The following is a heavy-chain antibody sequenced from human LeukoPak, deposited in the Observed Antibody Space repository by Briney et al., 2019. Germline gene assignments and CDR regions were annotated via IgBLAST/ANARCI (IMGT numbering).Heavy chain of an antibody. Sequence: PGGSLRLSCAVSGLTFNNYAMSWVRQAPGKGLEWVSGISGRGASKYYADSVKGRFTISRDNSKNTLYLQMNSLRAEDTAVYYCARKAAAGYYYYYYMDVWGKGTTVTVSS. J-gene: IGHJ6*03. V-gene: IGHV3-23*01. CDR2: ISGRGASK. CDR3: ARKAAAGYYYYYYMDV. CDR1: GLTFNNYA. D-gene: IGHD6-13*01.